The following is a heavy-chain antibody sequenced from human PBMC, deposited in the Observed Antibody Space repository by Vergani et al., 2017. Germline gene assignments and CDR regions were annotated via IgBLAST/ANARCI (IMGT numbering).Heavy chain of an antibody. CDR1: GFTFGDYA. Sequence: EVQLVESGGGLVQPGRSLRLSCTAFGFTFGDYAMSWFRQAPGKGLEWVGFIRSNAYGGTTEYAASVKGRCTISRDDSKSIAYLQMNSLKTEDTAVYYCTRPHCSSTSCEEYFQHWGQGTLVTVSS. D-gene: IGHD2-2*01. J-gene: IGHJ1*01. CDR2: IRSNAYGGTT. CDR3: TRPHCSSTSCEEYFQH. V-gene: IGHV3-49*03.